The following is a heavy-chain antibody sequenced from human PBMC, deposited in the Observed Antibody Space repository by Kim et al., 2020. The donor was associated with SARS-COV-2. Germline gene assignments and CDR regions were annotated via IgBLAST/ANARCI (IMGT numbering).Heavy chain of an antibody. CDR1: GFTFERFTFDSYW. V-gene: IGHV3-7*03. CDR2: IKQDGTRD. D-gene: IGHD6-19*01. Sequence: GGSLRLSCVASGFTFERFTFDSYWMTWVRRAPGEGLEWVANIKQDGTRDYYVYSMKSRVTISKNNAHNSLYLHVTSLRTYDTAMYYSPMAVAGRIDAFD. J-gene: IGHJ3*01. CDR3: PMAVAGRIDAFD.